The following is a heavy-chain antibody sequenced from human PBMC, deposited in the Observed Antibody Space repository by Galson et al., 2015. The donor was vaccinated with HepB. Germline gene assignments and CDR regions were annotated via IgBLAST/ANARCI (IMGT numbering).Heavy chain of an antibody. J-gene: IGHJ3*02. CDR3: ARPIVGSSPVLDAFDI. CDR1: GYSFTSYW. V-gene: IGHV5-51*01. CDR2: IYPGDSDT. Sequence: QSGAEVKKPGESLKISCKGSGYSFTSYWIGWVRQMPGKGLEWMGIIYPGDSDTRYSPSFQGQVTISADKSISTAYLQWSSLKASDTAMYYCARPIVGSSPVLDAFDIWGQGTMVTVSS. D-gene: IGHD6-13*01.